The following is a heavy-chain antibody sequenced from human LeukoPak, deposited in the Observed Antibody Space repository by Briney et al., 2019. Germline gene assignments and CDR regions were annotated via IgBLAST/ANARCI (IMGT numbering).Heavy chain of an antibody. D-gene: IGHD2-2*01. J-gene: IGHJ4*02. CDR3: VKDFGLGYCSSTSCPMAGSFDY. CDR2: IGGSGGST. V-gene: IGHV3-23*01. Sequence: PGGSLRLSCAASGFTFSSYAMSWVRQAPGKGLEWVSTIGGSGGSTYYADSVKGRFTISRDKSKNTLYLQMNSLRAEDTAVYYCVKDFGLGYCSSTSCPMAGSFDYWGQGTLVTVSS. CDR1: GFTFSSYA.